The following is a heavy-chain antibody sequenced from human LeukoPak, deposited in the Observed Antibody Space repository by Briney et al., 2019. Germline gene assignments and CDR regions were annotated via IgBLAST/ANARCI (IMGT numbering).Heavy chain of an antibody. Sequence: GGSLRLSCAASGFTFSSYAMSWVRQAPGKGLEWVSAISGSGGSTYYADSVKGRFTISRDNSKNTLYLQMNSLRAEDTAVYYCAKDSGYDFWSGYYKVDYWGQGTLVTVSS. CDR2: ISGSGGST. V-gene: IGHV3-23*01. CDR3: AKDSGYDFWSGYYKVDY. D-gene: IGHD3-3*01. J-gene: IGHJ4*02. CDR1: GFTFSSYA.